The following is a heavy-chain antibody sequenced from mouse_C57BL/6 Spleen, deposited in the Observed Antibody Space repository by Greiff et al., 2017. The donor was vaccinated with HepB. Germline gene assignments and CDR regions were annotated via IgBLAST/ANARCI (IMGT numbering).Heavy chain of an antibody. CDR3: TTPLTGTYYFDY. CDR2: IDPENGDT. J-gene: IGHJ2*01. D-gene: IGHD4-1*01. Sequence: EVQLQESGAELVRPGASVKLSCTASGFNIKDDYMHWVKQRPEQGLEWIGWIDPENGDTEYASKFQGKATITADTSSNTAYLQLSSLTSEDTAVYYWTTPLTGTYYFDYWGQGTTLTVSS. CDR1: GFNIKDDY. V-gene: IGHV14-4*01.